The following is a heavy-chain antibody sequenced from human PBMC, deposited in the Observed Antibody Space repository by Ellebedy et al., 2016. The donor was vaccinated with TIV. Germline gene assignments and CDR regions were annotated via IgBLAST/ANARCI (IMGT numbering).Heavy chain of an antibody. D-gene: IGHD2-8*02. CDR2: IYTGGTT. CDR1: GFTFSMYS. CDR3: ARDLVLDDYYYYGMDV. J-gene: IGHJ6*02. V-gene: IGHV3-66*01. Sequence: GGSLRLSCAASGFTFSMYSMNWVRQAPGKGLEWVSIIYTGGTTYYADSVKGRFTISRDNSKNTLYLQMNSLRAEDTAVYYCARDLVLDDYYYYGMDVWGQGTTVTVSS.